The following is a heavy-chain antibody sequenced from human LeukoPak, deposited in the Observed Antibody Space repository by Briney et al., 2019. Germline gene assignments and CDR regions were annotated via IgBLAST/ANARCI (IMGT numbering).Heavy chain of an antibody. V-gene: IGHV3-21*01. D-gene: IGHD3-22*01. CDR2: ISSSSSYI. CDR3: ARERRYYDSSGYFNDAFDI. Sequence: PGGSLRLSCAASGFAFSSYSMNWVHQAPGKGLEWVSSISSSSSYIYYADSVKGRFTISRDNAKNSLYLQMNSLRAEDTAVYYCARERRYYDSSGYFNDAFDIWGQGTMVTVSS. J-gene: IGHJ3*02. CDR1: GFAFSSYS.